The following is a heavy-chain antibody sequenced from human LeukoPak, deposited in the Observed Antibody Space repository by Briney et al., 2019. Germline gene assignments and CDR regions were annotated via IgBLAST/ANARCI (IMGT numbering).Heavy chain of an antibody. V-gene: IGHV4-39*07. CDR2: IYYSGST. CDR1: GGSISSSSYY. J-gene: IGHJ4*02. D-gene: IGHD2-15*01. Sequence: SETLSLTCTVSGGSISSSSYYWGWIRQPPGKGLEWIGSIYYSGSTYYNPSLKGRVTISVDTSKNQFSLKLSSVTAADTAVYYCARFAAGEAARFDYWGQGTLVTVSS. CDR3: ARFAAGEAARFDY.